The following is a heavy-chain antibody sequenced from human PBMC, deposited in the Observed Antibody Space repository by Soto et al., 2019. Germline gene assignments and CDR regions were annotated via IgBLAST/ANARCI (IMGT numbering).Heavy chain of an antibody. CDR2: INHSGST. CDR3: ASTHGSSWYDYYYYGMDV. J-gene: IGHJ6*02. CDR1: VGSFIGYY. D-gene: IGHD6-13*01. V-gene: IGHV4-34*01. Sequence: KSSETLSLTCAVYVGSFIGYYWSWIRQPPGKGLEWIGEINHSGSTNYNPSLKSRVTISVDTSKNQFSLKLSSVTAADTAVYYCASTHGSSWYDYYYYGMDVWGQGTTVTVSS.